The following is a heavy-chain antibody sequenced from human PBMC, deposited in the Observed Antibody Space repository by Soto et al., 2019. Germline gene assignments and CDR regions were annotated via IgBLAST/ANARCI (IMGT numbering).Heavy chain of an antibody. CDR3: ALIRGYSKTRYYYGMDV. Sequence: PSETLSLTCTVSGGSISSGGYYWSWIRQHPGKGLEWIGYIYYSGSTYYNPSLKSRVTISVDTSKNQFSLKLSSVTAADTAVYYCALIRGYSKTRYYYGMDVWGQGTTVTVSS. CDR2: IYYSGST. J-gene: IGHJ6*02. CDR1: GGSISSGGYY. D-gene: IGHD4-4*01. V-gene: IGHV4-31*03.